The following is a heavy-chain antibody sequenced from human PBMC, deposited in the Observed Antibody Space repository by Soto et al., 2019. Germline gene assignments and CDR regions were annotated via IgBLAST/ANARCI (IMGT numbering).Heavy chain of an antibody. V-gene: IGHV3-33*01. D-gene: IGHD1-26*01. CDR3: ARDRKGSYSVGFDY. CDR2: IWYDGSNK. Sequence: GGSLRLSCAASGFTFISYGMHWVRQAPGKGLEWVAVIWYDGSNKYYADSVKGRFTISRDNSKNTLYLQMNSLRAEDTAVYYCARDRKGSYSVGFDYWGQGTLVTVSS. CDR1: GFTFISYG. J-gene: IGHJ4*02.